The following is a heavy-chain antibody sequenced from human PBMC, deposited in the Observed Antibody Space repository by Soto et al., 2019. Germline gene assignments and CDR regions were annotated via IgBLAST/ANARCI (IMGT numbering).Heavy chain of an antibody. CDR3: ARRLNVWSGSFDY. J-gene: IGHJ4*02. CDR2: VSCSGST. Sequence: QLQLQESGPGLVKSSEILSLTCTVSGDSINNNNFFWDWIRQPPGKGLEWIEGVSCSGSTSFNPSLRSRVTISADTSKNQFSLKVNSVTVADTAIYYCARRLNVWSGSFDYWGQGTLVTVSS. V-gene: IGHV4-39*01. D-gene: IGHD3-3*01. CDR1: GDSINNNNFF.